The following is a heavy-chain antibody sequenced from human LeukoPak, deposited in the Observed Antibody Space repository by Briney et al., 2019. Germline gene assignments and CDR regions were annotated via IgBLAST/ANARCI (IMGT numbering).Heavy chain of an antibody. J-gene: IGHJ4*02. CDR1: GFTFSKSW. D-gene: IGHD6-19*01. Sequence: PGGALRLSCVASGFTFSKSWMTWVRQAPGKGLQWVAHISEDGSKKFYVDSGVGRFTISKDDAKTSLYLQMNSLKAEDTAVYYCARWSSGWEFDYWGQGTLVSVSS. CDR2: ISEDGSKK. V-gene: IGHV3-7*05. CDR3: ARWSSGWEFDY.